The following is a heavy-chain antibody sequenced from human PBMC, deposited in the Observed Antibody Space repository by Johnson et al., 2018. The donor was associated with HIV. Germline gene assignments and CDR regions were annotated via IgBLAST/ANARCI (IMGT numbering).Heavy chain of an antibody. CDR1: GFMFDDYA. J-gene: IGHJ3*02. CDR2: IDWTGANA. Sequence: VQLVESGGGVERPGESLRLSCVGSGFMFDDYAMSWVRQVPGKGLEWVSGIDWTGANAGYADSVKGRFTISRDNAKNSLYLQMNSLRAEDTALYYCTRGRLTYYYDSSGDDAFDIWGQGTLVSVSS. D-gene: IGHD3-22*01. V-gene: IGHV3-20*04. CDR3: TRGRLTYYYDSSGDDAFDI.